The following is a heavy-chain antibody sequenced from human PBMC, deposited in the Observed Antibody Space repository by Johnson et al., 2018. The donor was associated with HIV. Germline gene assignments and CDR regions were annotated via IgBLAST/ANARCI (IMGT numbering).Heavy chain of an antibody. CDR2: IGTAGYT. V-gene: IGHV3-13*01. Sequence: VLLVESGGGLVQPGGSLRLSCAASGFTFSSYDMHWVRQATGKGLEWVSAIGTAGYTYYPGSVKGRFTISRENSKNTLYLQMNSLRAEDTAVYFCARDFGTNILGAFDMWGQGTLVTVSS. CDR1: GFTFSSYD. J-gene: IGHJ3*02. CDR3: ARDFGTNILGAFDM. D-gene: IGHD3-3*01.